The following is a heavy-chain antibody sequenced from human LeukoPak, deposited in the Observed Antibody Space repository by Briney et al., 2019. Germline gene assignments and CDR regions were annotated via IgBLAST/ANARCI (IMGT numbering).Heavy chain of an antibody. CDR3: ARDLYGCSSTSCYRRNYYYYYGMDV. V-gene: IGHV3-74*01. CDR1: GLTFSSHW. J-gene: IGHJ6*02. D-gene: IGHD2-2*01. CDR2: ITNDGSST. Sequence: PGGSLRLSCAASGLTFSSHWMHWVRQAPGKGLVWVSRITNDGSSTTYADSVKGRFTISRDNAKNSLYLQMNSLRAEDTAVYYCARDLYGCSSTSCYRRNYYYYYGMDVWGQGTTVTVSS.